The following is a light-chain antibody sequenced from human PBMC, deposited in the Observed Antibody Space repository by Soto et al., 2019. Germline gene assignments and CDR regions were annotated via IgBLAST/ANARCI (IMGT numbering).Light chain of an antibody. Sequence: EILMSQSPATVSVSPGERATLSCRASQSVSSNLAWYQQKPGQAPRLLIYGASTRATGIPARFSGSGSGTEFTLTISSLQPEDFAVYYCHQYDKWPPITFGQGTRLEI. J-gene: IGKJ5*01. CDR2: GAS. V-gene: IGKV3-15*01. CDR1: QSVSSN. CDR3: HQYDKWPPIT.